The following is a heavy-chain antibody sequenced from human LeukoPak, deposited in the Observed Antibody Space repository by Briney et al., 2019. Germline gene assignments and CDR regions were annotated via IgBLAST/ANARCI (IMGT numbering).Heavy chain of an antibody. J-gene: IGHJ6*02. CDR2: IKQDGSEK. V-gene: IGHV3-7*03. CDR3: AKEFYFATAV. Sequence: GGSLRLSCAASGFTFSTYWMSWVRRAPGKGLEWMANIKQDGSEKYYVDSVKGRFTISRDNSMNTLSLQMNNLRAEDTAVYYCAKEFYFATAVWGQGTTVTVSS. CDR1: GFTFSTYW. D-gene: IGHD2-15*01.